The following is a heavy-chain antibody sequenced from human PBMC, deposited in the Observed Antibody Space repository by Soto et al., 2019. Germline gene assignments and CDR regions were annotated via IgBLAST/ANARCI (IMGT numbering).Heavy chain of an antibody. J-gene: IGHJ4*02. Sequence: GGSLRLSCAASGFTFSSYAMSWVRQAPGKGLEWVSAISGSGGSTYYADSVKGRFTISRDNSKNTLYLQMSSLRAEDTAVYYCVKNQAVTARPEFDYWGQGTLVTVSS. D-gene: IGHD2-21*02. CDR3: VKNQAVTARPEFDY. CDR2: ISGSGGST. V-gene: IGHV3-23*01. CDR1: GFTFSSYA.